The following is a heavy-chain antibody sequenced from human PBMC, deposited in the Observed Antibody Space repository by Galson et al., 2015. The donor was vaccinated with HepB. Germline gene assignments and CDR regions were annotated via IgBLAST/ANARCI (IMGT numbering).Heavy chain of an antibody. V-gene: IGHV3-23*01. CDR3: AKGYGLFDS. D-gene: IGHD5-18*01. CDR1: GFRFHPPA. J-gene: IGHJ5*01. Sequence: SLGLSCPSSGFRFHPPALGWVCQAPGTGLARISGISGEGRRTFYADSVKGRFTVSKDNSNNMLYLQMNSLRAEDAGLYFCAKGYGLFDSWGQGILVTVSS. CDR2: ISGEGRRT.